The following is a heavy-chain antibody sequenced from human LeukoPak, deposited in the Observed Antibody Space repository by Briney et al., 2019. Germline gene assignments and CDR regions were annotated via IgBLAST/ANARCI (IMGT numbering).Heavy chain of an antibody. CDR1: GFTFSSYW. CDR3: AKEYSSGWYEGDYFDY. CDR2: ISGSGGST. V-gene: IGHV3-23*01. Sequence: GGSLRLSCAASGFTFSSYWMSWVRQAPGKGLEWVSAISGSGGSTYYADSVKGRFTISRDNSKNTLYLQMNSLRAEDTAVYYCAKEYSSGWYEGDYFDYWGQGTLVTVSS. J-gene: IGHJ4*02. D-gene: IGHD6-19*01.